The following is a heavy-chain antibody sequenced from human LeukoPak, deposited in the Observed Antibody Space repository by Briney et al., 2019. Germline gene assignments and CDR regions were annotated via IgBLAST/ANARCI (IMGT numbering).Heavy chain of an antibody. Sequence: GGSLRLSCAASGFTFSSYGMHWVRQAPGKGLEWVAVISYDGSNKYYADSVKGRFTISRDSSKNTLYLQMNSLRAEDTAVYYCAKDHIVVVIPVGSGSYYRGQGFDPWGQGTLVTVSS. CDR1: GFTFSSYG. CDR2: ISYDGSNK. CDR3: AKDHIVVVIPVGSGSYYRGQGFDP. V-gene: IGHV3-30*18. J-gene: IGHJ5*02. D-gene: IGHD1-26*01.